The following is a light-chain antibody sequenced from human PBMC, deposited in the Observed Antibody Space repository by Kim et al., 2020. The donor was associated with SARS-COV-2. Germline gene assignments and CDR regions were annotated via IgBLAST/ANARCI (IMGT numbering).Light chain of an antibody. CDR1: QSVSSN. Sequence: GPPGERAPPSCRASQSVSSNLAWYQQKPGQAPRLLIYGASTRATGITARFSGSGSGTEFTLTISSLQSEDFAVYYCQQYNNWPLTFGGGTKVDIK. V-gene: IGKV3-15*01. J-gene: IGKJ4*01. CDR3: QQYNNWPLT. CDR2: GAS.